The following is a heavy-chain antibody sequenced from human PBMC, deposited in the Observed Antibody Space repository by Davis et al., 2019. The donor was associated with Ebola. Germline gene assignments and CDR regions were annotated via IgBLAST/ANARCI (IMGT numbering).Heavy chain of an antibody. CDR3: ARDGGSCRGGSCQGYFDY. Sequence: ASVKVSCKTSGYIFSGYYMHWVRQAPGQGLEWMGWINPNSGGTNYAQKFQDRVTMTRDTSISTAYMELNRLTPDDTAVYYCARDGGSCRGGSCQGYFDYWGQGTLVTVSS. V-gene: IGHV1-2*02. J-gene: IGHJ4*02. CDR2: INPNSGGT. D-gene: IGHD2-15*01. CDR1: GYIFSGYY.